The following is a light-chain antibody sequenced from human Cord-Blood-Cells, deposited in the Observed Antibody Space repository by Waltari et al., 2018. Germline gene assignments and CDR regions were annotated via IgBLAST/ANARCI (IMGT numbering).Light chain of an antibody. V-gene: IGLV2-14*03. CDR1: RSDVGGSNY. CDR2: DVS. Sequence: QSALTQPASVSGSPGQSLTIPCTGTRSDVGGSNYVSWYQQHPGKAPKLMIYDVSNRPSGVSNRFSGSKSGNTASLTISGLQAEDEADYYCSSYTSSSTWVFGGGTKLTVL. CDR3: SSYTSSSTWV. J-gene: IGLJ3*02.